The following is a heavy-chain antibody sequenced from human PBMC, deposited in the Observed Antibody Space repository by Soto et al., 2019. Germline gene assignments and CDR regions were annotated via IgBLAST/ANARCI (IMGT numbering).Heavy chain of an antibody. J-gene: IGHJ6*04. CDR2: TYYRSKWYN. CDR3: GTFLSTTSPDV. V-gene: IGHV6-1*01. D-gene: IGHD2-2*01. Sequence: SQTLSLTCAISGASVSSKSAAWNWIRQSPSGGLEWLGRTYYRSKWYNDYAVSVKSRITINPDTSKNQFSLHLNSVTPEDTAVYYCGTFLSTTSPDVWGEGTTVTVSS. CDR1: GASVSSKSAA.